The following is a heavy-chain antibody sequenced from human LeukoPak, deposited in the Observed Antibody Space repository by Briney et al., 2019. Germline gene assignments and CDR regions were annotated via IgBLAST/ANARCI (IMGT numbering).Heavy chain of an antibody. Sequence: GGSLRLSCAASGFIFSSFAMNWVRQAPGKGLEWVSIISGNGDSTHYTDSVKGRFIISRDNSKNTLYLQMNSLRAEDTAVYYCAKIPQVGIVAVPSFDHWGQGTLVTVSS. CDR2: ISGNGDST. CDR1: GFIFSSFA. D-gene: IGHD6-19*01. V-gene: IGHV3-23*01. CDR3: AKIPQVGIVAVPSFDH. J-gene: IGHJ4*02.